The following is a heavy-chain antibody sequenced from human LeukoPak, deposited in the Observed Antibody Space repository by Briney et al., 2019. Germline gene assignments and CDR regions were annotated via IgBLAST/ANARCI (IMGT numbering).Heavy chain of an antibody. J-gene: IGHJ4*02. D-gene: IGHD3-10*01. CDR3: ASVDYYGSGNYYNDVDY. V-gene: IGHV3-21*01. CDR2: ISSSSSYI. CDR1: GFTFSSYS. Sequence: GGSLRLSCAASGFTFSSYSMNWVRQAPGKGLEWVSSISSSSSYIYYEDSVKGRFTISRDNAKNSLYLQMNSLRAEDTALYYCASVDYYGSGNYYNDVDYWGQGTLVTVSS.